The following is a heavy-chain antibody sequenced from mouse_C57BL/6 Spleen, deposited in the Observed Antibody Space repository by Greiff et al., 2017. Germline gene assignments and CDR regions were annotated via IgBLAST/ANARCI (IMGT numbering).Heavy chain of an antibody. CDR3: ARSGTGGGYFDV. Sequence: VQLQQSGAELVKPGASVKISCKASGYAFSSYWMNWVKQRPGKGLEWIGQIYPGDGDTNYNGKFKGKATLTADKSSSTAYMQLSSLTSEDSAVYFCARSGTGGGYFDVWGTGTTVTVSS. D-gene: IGHD4-1*01. V-gene: IGHV1-80*01. CDR1: GYAFSSYW. J-gene: IGHJ1*03. CDR2: IYPGDGDT.